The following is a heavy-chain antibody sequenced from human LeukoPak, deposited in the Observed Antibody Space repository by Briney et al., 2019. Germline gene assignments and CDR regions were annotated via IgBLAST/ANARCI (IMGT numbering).Heavy chain of an antibody. V-gene: IGHV3-21*01. J-gene: IGHJ2*01. Sequence: GGSLRLSCAASGFTFSSYSMNWVRQAPGKGLERVSSISSSSSYIYYADSVKGRFTISRDNAKNSLYLQMNSLRAEDTAVYYCARDHLGKVGATWYFDLWGRGTLVTVSS. CDR1: GFTFSSYS. CDR3: ARDHLGKVGATWYFDL. CDR2: ISSSSSYI. D-gene: IGHD1-26*01.